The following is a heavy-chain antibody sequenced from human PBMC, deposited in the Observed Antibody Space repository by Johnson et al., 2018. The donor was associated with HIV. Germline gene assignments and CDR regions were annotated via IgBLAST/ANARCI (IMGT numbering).Heavy chain of an antibody. V-gene: IGHV3-66*01. Sequence: VQLVESGGALVQSGGSLRLSCAASGFNVSSNYMSWVRQAPGKGLEWVSLIYSGGTTYYTDSVKGRFTISRDNSKNTLYLQMTSLRDEDTAAYYCTRDPFPRFYAFDLWGQGTMVTVSS. J-gene: IGHJ3*01. CDR1: GFNVSSNY. CDR3: TRDPFPRFYAFDL. CDR2: IYSGGTT.